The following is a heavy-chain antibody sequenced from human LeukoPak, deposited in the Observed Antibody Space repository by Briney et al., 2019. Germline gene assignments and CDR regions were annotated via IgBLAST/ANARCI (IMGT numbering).Heavy chain of an antibody. D-gene: IGHD6-6*01. CDR3: AREGNTPSSSADY. Sequence: SETLSLTCTVSGGSISSGGYYWSWIRQHPGKGLEWIGYIYYSGSTYYNPSLKSRVTISVDTSKNQFSLKLSSVTAADTAVYYCAREGNTPSSSADYWGQGTLVTVSS. J-gene: IGHJ4*02. CDR1: GGSISSGGYY. V-gene: IGHV4-31*03. CDR2: IYYSGST.